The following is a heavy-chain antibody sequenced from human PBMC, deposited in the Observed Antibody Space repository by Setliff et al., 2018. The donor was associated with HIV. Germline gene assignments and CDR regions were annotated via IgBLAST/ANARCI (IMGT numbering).Heavy chain of an antibody. Sequence: ASVKVSCKASGYTFTSYYIHWVRQAPGHGLEWMGVIHPSGGSTSYAQSFQDRVTMTRDTATSTVYMELSSLRSEDTAVYYCARVRYCSGGSCYGGEYWFDPWGQGTLVTVSS. J-gene: IGHJ5*02. CDR3: ARVRYCSGGSCYGGEYWFDP. D-gene: IGHD2-15*01. V-gene: IGHV1-46*01. CDR2: IHPSGGST. CDR1: GYTFTSYY.